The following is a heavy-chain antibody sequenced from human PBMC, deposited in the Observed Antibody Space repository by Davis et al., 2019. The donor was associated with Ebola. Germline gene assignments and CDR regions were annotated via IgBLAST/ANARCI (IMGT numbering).Heavy chain of an antibody. CDR1: GGTFSSYA. CDR2: INPNSGGT. J-gene: IGHJ4*02. V-gene: IGHV1-2*04. Sequence: ASVKVSCEASGGTFSSYAISWVRQAPGQGLEWMGWINPNSGGTNYAQKFQGWVTMTRDTSISTAYMELSSLRSEDTAVYYCAREGVLTFDYWGQGTLVTVSS. D-gene: IGHD6-13*01. CDR3: AREGVLTFDY.